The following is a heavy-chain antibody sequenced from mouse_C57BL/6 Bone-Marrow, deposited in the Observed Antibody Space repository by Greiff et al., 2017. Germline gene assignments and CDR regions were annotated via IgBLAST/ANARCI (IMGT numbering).Heavy chain of an antibody. CDR3: ARGYYDGGWLAMDY. V-gene: IGHV5-17*01. Sequence: EVMLVESGGGLVKPGGSLKLSCAASGFTFSDYGMHWVRQAPEKGLEWVAYISSGSSTTYYANTVKGRFTISRDNAKNTLFLQMTSLRSEDTAMYYCARGYYDGGWLAMDYGGQGASVTDSA. CDR2: ISSGSSTT. D-gene: IGHD1-1*02. J-gene: IGHJ4*01. CDR1: GFTFSDYG.